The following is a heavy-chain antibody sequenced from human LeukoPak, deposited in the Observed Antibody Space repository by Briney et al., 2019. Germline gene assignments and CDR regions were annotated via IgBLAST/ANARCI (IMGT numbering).Heavy chain of an antibody. CDR1: GGSISSYY. D-gene: IGHD6-13*01. CDR3: GRRRYSSSFDY. CDR2: IYYSGST. Sequence: SETLSLTCTVSGGSISSYYWSWIRQPPGKGLEWIGYIYYSGSTNYNPSLKSRVTISVDTSKNQFSLKLSSVPAADTAVYYCGRRRYSSSFDYWGQGTLVTVSS. J-gene: IGHJ4*02. V-gene: IGHV4-59*01.